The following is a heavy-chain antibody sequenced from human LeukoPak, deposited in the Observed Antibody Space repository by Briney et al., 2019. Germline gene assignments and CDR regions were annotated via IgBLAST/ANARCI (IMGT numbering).Heavy chain of an antibody. CDR1: SGSISIGGYY. CDR3: ARDIRYGRGPSDYFDY. V-gene: IGHV4-31*03. Sequence: SQTLSLTCTVSSGSISIGGYYWSWIRQHPGKGLEWIGYIYYSGSTYYNPSLNSRVTISVDTSKNQFSLKLSSVTAADTAVYYCARDIRYGRGPSDYFDYWGQGTLVTVSS. CDR2: IYYSGST. D-gene: IGHD5-18*01. J-gene: IGHJ4*02.